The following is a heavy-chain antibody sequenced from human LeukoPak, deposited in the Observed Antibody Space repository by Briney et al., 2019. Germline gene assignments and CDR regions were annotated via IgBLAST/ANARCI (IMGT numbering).Heavy chain of an antibody. V-gene: IGHV1-2*02. J-gene: IGHJ5*01. D-gene: IGHD1-26*01. Sequence: ASVKVSFKASGYTFTGYYMHWVRQAPAQGLELMGWINPNSGGTNYAQKFQGRVTMTRDTSISTAYMELSRLRSDDTAVYYCARVAVGATYNWFDPWGQGTLVTVSS. CDR2: INPNSGGT. CDR3: ARVAVGATYNWFDP. CDR1: GYTFTGYY.